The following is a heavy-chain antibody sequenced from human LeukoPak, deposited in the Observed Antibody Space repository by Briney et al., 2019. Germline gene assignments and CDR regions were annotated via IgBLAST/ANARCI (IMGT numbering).Heavy chain of an antibody. CDR1: GYTFTSYT. CDR2: INAGNGNT. J-gene: IGHJ4*02. Sequence: ASVKVSCKASGYTFTSYTMHWVRQAPGQRLEWMGWINAGNGNTKYSQKFQGRVTISRDTSASTAYMELSSLRSEDTAVYYCARDPRVWFGELDYRGQGTLVTVSS. D-gene: IGHD3-10*01. CDR3: ARDPRVWFGELDY. V-gene: IGHV1-3*01.